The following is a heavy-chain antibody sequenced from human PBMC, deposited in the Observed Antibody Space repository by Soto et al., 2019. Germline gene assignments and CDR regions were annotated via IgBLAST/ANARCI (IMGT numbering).Heavy chain of an antibody. Sequence: GGSLRLSCAASGFTFSNNGMNWVRQAPGKGLEWVSSISGGGGDYTYYADSMRGRFTISRDNAKNSLYLQMSSLRAEDTAVYYCASGGYPRYWGQGTLVTVSS. V-gene: IGHV3-21*01. CDR1: GFTFSNNG. CDR2: ISGGGGDYT. D-gene: IGHD5-12*01. J-gene: IGHJ4*02. CDR3: ASGGYPRY.